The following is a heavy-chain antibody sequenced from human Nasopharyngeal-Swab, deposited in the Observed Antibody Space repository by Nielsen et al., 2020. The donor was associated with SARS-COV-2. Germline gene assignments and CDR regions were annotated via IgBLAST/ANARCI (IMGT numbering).Heavy chain of an antibody. CDR2: ISYRRST. J-gene: IGHJ5*02. CDR1: GGSTSSYY. D-gene: IGHD6-19*01. V-gene: IGHV4-59*13. Sequence: SKPLSSTFAAPGGSTSSYYWSWIRQPPGKGLKWLGYISYRRSTNYNPSLKSRVSMSVDTSKNHFSVKFNLVTAADTAVYYCARGRGSPGWDDNWFDPWGQGTLVTVSS. CDR3: ARGRGSPGWDDNWFDP.